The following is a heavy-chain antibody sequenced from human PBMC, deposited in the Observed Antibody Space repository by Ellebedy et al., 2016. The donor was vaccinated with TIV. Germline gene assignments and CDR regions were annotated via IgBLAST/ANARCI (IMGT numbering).Heavy chain of an antibody. D-gene: IGHD3-16*02. CDR2: IYSGGST. J-gene: IGHJ4*02. Sequence: GESLKISXAASGFTVSNNYMSWVRQAPGKGLEWVSVIYSGGSTYYADSVKGRFTISRDNAKNSLYLQMNSLRAEDTAVYYCARVFGGVIVCDDYWGQGTLVTVSS. CDR3: ARVFGGVIVCDDY. V-gene: IGHV3-66*01. CDR1: GFTVSNNY.